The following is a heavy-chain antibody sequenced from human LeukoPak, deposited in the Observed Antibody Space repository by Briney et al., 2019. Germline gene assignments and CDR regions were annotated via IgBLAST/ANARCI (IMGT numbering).Heavy chain of an antibody. CDR1: GFTFSSYG. CDR2: ISYDGSNK. J-gene: IGHJ2*01. V-gene: IGHV3-30*18. D-gene: IGHD1-26*01. CDR3: AKDRTVGASYWYFDL. Sequence: GGSLRLSCAASGFTFSSYGMHWVRQAPGKGLEWVAVISYDGSNKYYADSVKGRFTISRDNSKNTLYLQMNSLRAEDTAVYYCAKDRTVGASYWYFDLWGRGTLVTVSS.